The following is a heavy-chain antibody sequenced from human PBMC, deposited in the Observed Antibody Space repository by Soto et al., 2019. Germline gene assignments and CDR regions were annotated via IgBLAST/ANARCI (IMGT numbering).Heavy chain of an antibody. Sequence: LRLSCAASGFTFSSDSMGWVRQAPGKGLEWVSSISSSGSFMNYADSVKGRFTISRDNAKNSLYLQMSSLKDEDTAVYYCARDPPTGTTLDWFDSWGQGTLVTVSS. CDR1: GFTFSSDS. CDR3: ARDPPTGTTLDWFDS. V-gene: IGHV3-21*01. CDR2: ISSSGSFM. J-gene: IGHJ5*01. D-gene: IGHD1-7*01.